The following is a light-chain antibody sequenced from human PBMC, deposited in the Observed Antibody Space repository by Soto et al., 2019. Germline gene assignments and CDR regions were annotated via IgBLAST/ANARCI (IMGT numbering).Light chain of an antibody. V-gene: IGKV3-20*01. J-gene: IGKJ2*01. CDR1: QSINTRY. CDR3: QQYDDSARYK. Sequence: EIVLTQSPGTLSLSPGERATLSCRASQSINTRYSAWYQQKPGQPPRLLIYATSNRAPGIPDRFSGSGSGTDFTLTISRLEPEDFAVYYCQQYDDSARYKFGQGTNLDIK. CDR2: ATS.